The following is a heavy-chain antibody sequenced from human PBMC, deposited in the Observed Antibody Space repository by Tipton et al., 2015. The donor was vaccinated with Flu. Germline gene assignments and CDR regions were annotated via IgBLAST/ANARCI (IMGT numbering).Heavy chain of an antibody. CDR1: GGSISSYY. J-gene: IGHJ3*02. D-gene: IGHD3-3*01. CDR2: IYYSGST. V-gene: IGHV4-59*08. Sequence: TLSLTCTVSGGSISSYYWSWIRQPPGKGLEWIGYIYYSGSTNYNPSLKSRVTISVDTSKNQFSLKLSSVTAADTAVYYCARHGDDFWSGYYIWGRGAFDIWGQGTMVTVSS. CDR3: ARHGDDFWSGYYIWGRGAFDI.